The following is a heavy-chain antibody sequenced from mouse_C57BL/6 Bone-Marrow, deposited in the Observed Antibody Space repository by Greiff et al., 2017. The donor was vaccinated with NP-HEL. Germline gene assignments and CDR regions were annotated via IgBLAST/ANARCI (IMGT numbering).Heavy chain of an antibody. Sequence: QVQLQQPGAELVKPGASVKMSCKASGYTFTSYWITWVKQRPGQGLEWIGDIYPGSGSTNYNEKFKSKATLTVDTSSSTAYMQLSSLTSEDSAVYYCARPIYYYGWWYFDVWGTGTTVTVSS. D-gene: IGHD1-1*01. V-gene: IGHV1-55*01. CDR2: IYPGSGST. CDR1: GYTFTSYW. J-gene: IGHJ1*03. CDR3: ARPIYYYGWWYFDV.